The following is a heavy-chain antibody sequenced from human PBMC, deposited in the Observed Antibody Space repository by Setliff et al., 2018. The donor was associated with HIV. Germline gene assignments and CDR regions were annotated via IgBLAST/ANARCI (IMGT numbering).Heavy chain of an antibody. CDR2: INSDGSSI. J-gene: IGHJ1*01. Sequence: SLRLSCAASGFIFSNYWMHWVRQAPGKGLVWVSRINSDGSSISYADSVKGRFTISRDNSKNTLYLQMNSLRAEDTAVYYCAKDRLNYYDSSGYPEYFQHWGQGTLVTVS. CDR1: GFIFSNYW. CDR3: AKDRLNYYDSSGYPEYFQH. D-gene: IGHD3-22*01. V-gene: IGHV3-74*01.